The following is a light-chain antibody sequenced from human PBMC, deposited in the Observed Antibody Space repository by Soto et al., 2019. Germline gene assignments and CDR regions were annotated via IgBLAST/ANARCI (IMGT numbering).Light chain of an antibody. Sequence: EMVMTQSPATLSVSPGESAPLSCRASQSVGSSYLAWYQQKPGPAPRLLIYAASSRATGIPDRFSGSGSGTDFTLTIRRLPPEEFAVYYRQQRSNSPTFGQGTRLEIK. CDR3: QQRSNSPT. CDR2: AAS. V-gene: IGKV3D-20*02. J-gene: IGKJ5*01. CDR1: QSVGSSY.